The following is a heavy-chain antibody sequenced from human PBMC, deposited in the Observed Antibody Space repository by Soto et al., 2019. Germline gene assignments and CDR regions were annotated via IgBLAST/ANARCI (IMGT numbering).Heavy chain of an antibody. CDR2: ISYDGNNK. J-gene: IGHJ4*02. CDR1: GFTYTTYT. Sequence: HPGGSLRLSCAASGFTYTTYTMHWVRQAPGKGLEWVAVISYDGNNKFYADSVKGRFTISRDNAKNSLYLQMNSLRAEDTAVYYCARDPREYYFDYWGQGTLVTVSS. CDR3: ARDPREYYFDY. V-gene: IGHV3-30*12.